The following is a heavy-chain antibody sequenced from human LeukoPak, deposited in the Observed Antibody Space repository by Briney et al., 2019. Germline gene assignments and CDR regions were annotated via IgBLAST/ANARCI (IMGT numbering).Heavy chain of an antibody. CDR3: ARGTIYGSGSYVFDY. J-gene: IGHJ4*02. D-gene: IGHD3-10*01. Sequence: ASVKVSCKASGYTFTSYGISWVRQAPGQGLEWMGWISAYNGNTNYAQKLQGRVTMTTDTSTSTAYMELRSLRSDDTAVYYCARGTIYGSGSYVFDYWGQGTLVTVSS. CDR2: ISAYNGNT. V-gene: IGHV1-18*01. CDR1: GYTFTSYG.